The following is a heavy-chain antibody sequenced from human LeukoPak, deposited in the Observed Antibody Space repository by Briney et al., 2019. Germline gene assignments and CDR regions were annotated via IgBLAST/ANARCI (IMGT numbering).Heavy chain of an antibody. CDR1: GYTFTSYG. CDR3: ARDIAVAGIWGFDY. CDR2: ISAYNGNT. J-gene: IGHJ4*02. D-gene: IGHD6-19*01. Sequence: ASVKVSCKASGYTFTSYGISWVRQAPGQGLEWMGWISAYNGNTNYAQKLQGRVTMTTDTSTSTAYMELRSLRSDDTAVYYCARDIAVAGIWGFDYWGQGTLVTVPS. V-gene: IGHV1-18*01.